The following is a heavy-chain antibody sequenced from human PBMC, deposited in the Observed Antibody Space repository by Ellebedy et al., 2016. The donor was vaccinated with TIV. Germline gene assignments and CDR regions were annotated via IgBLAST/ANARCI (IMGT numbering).Heavy chain of an antibody. CDR3: ARDGVGFGEILTKNYFDY. V-gene: IGHV3-48*03. CDR2: ISSSGSTI. J-gene: IGHJ4*02. CDR1: GFTFSSYE. D-gene: IGHD3-10*01. Sequence: GESLKISCAASGFTFSSYEMNWVRQAPGKGLEWVSYISSSGSTIYYADSVKGRFTISRDNAKNSLYLQMNSLRAEDTAVYYCARDGVGFGEILTKNYFDYWGQGTLVTVSS.